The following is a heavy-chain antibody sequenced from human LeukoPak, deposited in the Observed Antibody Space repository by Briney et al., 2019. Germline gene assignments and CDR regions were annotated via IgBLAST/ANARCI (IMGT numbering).Heavy chain of an antibody. Sequence: HPGGSLRLSCAASGFTVSSNYMSWVRLAPGKGLEWISVIYSGGGDTYYADSVKGRFTISRDNSKNTLYLQMNSLKAEDTAVYYCARESCTSTSCYVRWFDPWGQGTLVTVSS. D-gene: IGHD2-2*01. J-gene: IGHJ5*02. V-gene: IGHV3-53*01. CDR1: GFTVSSNY. CDR3: ARESCTSTSCYVRWFDP. CDR2: IYSGGGDT.